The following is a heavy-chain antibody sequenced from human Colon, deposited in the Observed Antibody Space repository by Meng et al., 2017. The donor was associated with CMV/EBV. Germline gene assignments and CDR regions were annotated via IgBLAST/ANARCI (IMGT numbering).Heavy chain of an antibody. CDR3: ARGSSSTMFGDYYYGMDV. V-gene: IGHV1-18*01. CDR1: GYSFTTYG. Sequence: ASVKVSCKTSGYSFTTYGVTWVRQAPGQELEWMGWISGHNGHTDYTPSLQGRVTMTTDTSTSTAYMELRTLRSDDTAVYYCARGSSSTMFGDYYYGMDVWGQGTTVTVSS. D-gene: IGHD3-3*01. CDR2: ISGHNGHT. J-gene: IGHJ6*02.